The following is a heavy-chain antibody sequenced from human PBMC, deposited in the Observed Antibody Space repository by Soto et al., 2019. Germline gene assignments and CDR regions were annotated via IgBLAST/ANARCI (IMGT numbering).Heavy chain of an antibody. Sequence: GGSLRLSCAASGFTFSSYSMNWVRQAPGKGLEWVSYISSSSSTIYYADSVKGRFTISRDNAKNSLYLQMNSLRAEDTAVYYCARNYYGDYWSYYMDVWGKGTTVTVSS. CDR2: ISSSSSTI. J-gene: IGHJ6*03. V-gene: IGHV3-48*01. CDR1: GFTFSSYS. D-gene: IGHD4-17*01. CDR3: ARNYYGDYWSYYMDV.